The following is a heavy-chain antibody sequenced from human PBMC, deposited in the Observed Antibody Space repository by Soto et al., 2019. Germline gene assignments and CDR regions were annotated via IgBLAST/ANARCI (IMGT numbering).Heavy chain of an antibody. Sequence: SETLSLTXTVSGASISSGRSYWSWIRQHPGKGLEWIGYMFYSGSTYYHPSLKSRVNISADTSKNQFSLRLTSVTPADTAVYYCARDNGYGHFDSWGQGTLVTVS. CDR2: MFYSGST. V-gene: IGHV4-31*02. CDR3: ARDNGYGHFDS. CDR1: GASISSGRSY. D-gene: IGHD5-12*01. J-gene: IGHJ4*02.